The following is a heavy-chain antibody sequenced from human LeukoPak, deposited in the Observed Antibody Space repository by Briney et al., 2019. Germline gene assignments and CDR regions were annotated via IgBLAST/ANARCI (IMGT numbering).Heavy chain of an antibody. Sequence: GGSLRLSCAASGFTFSSYSMNWVRQAPGKWLEWVSSIISSSSYIYYADSVKGRFTISRDNAKNSLYLQMNSLRAEDTAVYYCARPHCSSTSCYLDAFDIWGQGTMVTVSS. CDR1: GFTFSSYS. CDR2: IISSSSYI. V-gene: IGHV3-21*01. D-gene: IGHD2-2*01. CDR3: ARPHCSSTSCYLDAFDI. J-gene: IGHJ3*02.